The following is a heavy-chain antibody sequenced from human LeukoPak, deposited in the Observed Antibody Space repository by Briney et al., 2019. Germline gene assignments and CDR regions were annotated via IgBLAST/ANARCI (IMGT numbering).Heavy chain of an antibody. CDR3: AREVGRFLEWLPTYYFDY. Sequence: GGSLRLSXAASGFTFRSYSMNWVRQAPGKGLEWVSSISSSSSYIYFADSVKGRFTISRDNAKNSLYLQMNSLRAEDTAVYYCAREVGRFLEWLPTYYFDYWGQGTLVTVFS. CDR1: GFTFRSYS. D-gene: IGHD3-3*01. J-gene: IGHJ4*02. V-gene: IGHV3-21*01. CDR2: ISSSSSYI.